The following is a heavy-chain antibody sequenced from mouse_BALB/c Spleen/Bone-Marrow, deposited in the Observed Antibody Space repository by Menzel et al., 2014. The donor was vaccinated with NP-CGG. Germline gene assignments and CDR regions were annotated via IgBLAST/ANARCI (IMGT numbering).Heavy chain of an antibody. CDR3: ASHDGYYVGWYFDV. J-gene: IGHJ1*01. Sequence: EVQLQQSGPELVKPGTSVKMSCKASGYTFTSYVMHWVKQKPGQGLEWIGYIIPYNDGTKYNEKFKGKATLTSDKSSSTASMELSSLTSEDSAVYYGASHDGYYVGWYFDVWGAGTTVTVSS. CDR1: GYTFTSYV. V-gene: IGHV1-14*01. CDR2: IIPYNDGT. D-gene: IGHD2-3*01.